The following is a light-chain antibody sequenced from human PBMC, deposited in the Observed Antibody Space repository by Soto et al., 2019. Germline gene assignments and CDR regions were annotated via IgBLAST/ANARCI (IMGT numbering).Light chain of an antibody. CDR2: GVS. CDR1: QSVAGN. Sequence: VMTQYPATLSVSPGETATLSCRASQSVAGNLAWYQQKPGQPPRLLIYGVSTRATGVPARFSGSGSETDFSLTISSLQIEDFALYYCQQSNNWPPLTFGGGTKVDIK. CDR3: QQSNNWPPLT. J-gene: IGKJ4*01. V-gene: IGKV3-15*01.